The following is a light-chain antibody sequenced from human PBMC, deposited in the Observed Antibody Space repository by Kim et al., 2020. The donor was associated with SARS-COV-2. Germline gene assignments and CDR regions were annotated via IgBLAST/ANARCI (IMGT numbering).Light chain of an antibody. V-gene: IGKV3-11*01. CDR3: QQRSSWPAT. CDR2: DAS. CDR1: QSVSTY. J-gene: IGKJ4*01. Sequence: DIVLTQFPATLSLSPGERATLSCRASQSVSTYLGWYQHKPGQAPRLLIHDASNRATGIPPRFSGSGSGTDFTLTISSLEPEDFAVYYCQQRSSWPATFGGGTKVDIK.